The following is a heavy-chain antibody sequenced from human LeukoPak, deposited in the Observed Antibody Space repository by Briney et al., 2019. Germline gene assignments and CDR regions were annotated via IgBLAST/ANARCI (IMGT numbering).Heavy chain of an antibody. CDR1: GFTFSSYA. V-gene: IGHV3-23*01. D-gene: IGHD6-13*01. J-gene: IGHJ4*02. CDR3: AKAILERNGGIAAPESATDY. CDR2: ISGSGGST. Sequence: GGSLRLSCAASGFTFSSYAMSWVRQAPGKGLEWVSAISGSGGSTYYADSVKGRFTISRDNSKNTLYLQMNSLRAEDTAVYYCAKAILERNGGIAAPESATDYWGQGTLVTVSS.